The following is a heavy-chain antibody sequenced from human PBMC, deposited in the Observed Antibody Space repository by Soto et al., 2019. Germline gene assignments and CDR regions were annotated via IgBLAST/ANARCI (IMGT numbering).Heavy chain of an antibody. CDR2: IYYSGST. CDR3: AKGNGWYYY. V-gene: IGHV4-39*01. D-gene: IGHD6-19*01. CDR1: GGSISSSSYY. Sequence: PSETLSLTCTVSGGSISSSSYYWGWIRQPPGKGLEWIGSIYYSGSTYYKPSLKSRVSISVDTSKNQFSLKLSSVTAADTAVYYCAKGNGWYYYWGQGTLVTVSS. J-gene: IGHJ4*01.